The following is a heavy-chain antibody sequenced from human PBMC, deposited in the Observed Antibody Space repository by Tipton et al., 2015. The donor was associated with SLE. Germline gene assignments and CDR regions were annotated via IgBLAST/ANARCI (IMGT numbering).Heavy chain of an antibody. CDR3: ARGGAAVLIRNCYFDY. D-gene: IGHD2-8*01. CDR2: IYSSGST. CDR1: GGSISSSKYY. V-gene: IGHV4-39*07. Sequence: TLSLTCTVSGGSISSSKYYWGWIRQPPGKGLEWIGSIYSSGSTYYNPSLKSRVSISVDTSKNQFFRNLRSVTAADTAVYFCARGGAAVLIRNCYFDYWGQGSLVSVSS. J-gene: IGHJ4*02.